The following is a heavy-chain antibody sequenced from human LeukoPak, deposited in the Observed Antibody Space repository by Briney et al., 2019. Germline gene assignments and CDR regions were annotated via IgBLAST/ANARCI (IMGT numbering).Heavy chain of an antibody. CDR2: TYYSRNT. J-gene: IGHJ4*02. CDR3: VRGDVREVRYFVWLFDY. V-gene: IGHV4-31*03. CDR1: GRSISIVGNC. D-gene: IGHD3-9*01. Sequence: SQTLSLTCTVSGRSISIVGNCCTWIPHHPGKGLEWIRYTYYSRNTYYNPTLKSRVTISVDPSKDQFSLKLSSVTAADTAVYYCVRGDVREVRYFVWLFDYWGQGTLVTVSS.